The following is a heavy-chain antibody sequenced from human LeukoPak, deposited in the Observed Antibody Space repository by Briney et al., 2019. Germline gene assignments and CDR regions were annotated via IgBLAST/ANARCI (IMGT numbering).Heavy chain of an antibody. Sequence: GGSLRLSCAASGFTFSDYYMSWIRQAPGKGLEWVSYISSSGSTIYYADSVKGRFTISRDNAKNSLYLQMNSLRAEDTAVYYCAREEVVVVAAAHYYGMDVWGQGTTVTVSS. J-gene: IGHJ6*02. V-gene: IGHV3-11*01. CDR3: AREEVVVVAAAHYYGMDV. CDR2: ISSSGSTI. CDR1: GFTFSDYY. D-gene: IGHD2-15*01.